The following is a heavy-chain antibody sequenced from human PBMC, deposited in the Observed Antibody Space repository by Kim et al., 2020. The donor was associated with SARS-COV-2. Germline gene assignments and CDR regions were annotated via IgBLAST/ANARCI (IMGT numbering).Heavy chain of an antibody. Sequence: TKYYADSVRGRFTVYRDNAKNSLYLQMKSLRDEDTAVYYCAREGPGWDFDYWGQGTPVTVSS. J-gene: IGHJ4*02. CDR2: TK. CDR3: AREGPGWDFDY. V-gene: IGHV3-48*02. D-gene: IGHD1-26*01.